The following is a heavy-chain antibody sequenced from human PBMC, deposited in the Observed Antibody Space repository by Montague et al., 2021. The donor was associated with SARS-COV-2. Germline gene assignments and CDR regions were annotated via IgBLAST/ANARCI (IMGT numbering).Heavy chain of an antibody. V-gene: IGHV4-39*02. D-gene: IGHD1-26*01. Sequence: SETLSLTCTVSGGSISSPDYYWGWIRQSPGKGLEWIGSISYTGRTYYNPSLRSRVSFSMDTSKNHFSLSLSSVTVADTAVYFCARRLPSDCATNKRYPYYFDGWGQGALVTVSS. J-gene: IGHJ4*02. CDR3: ARRLPSDCATNKRYPYYFDG. CDR1: GGSISSPDYY. CDR2: ISYTGRT.